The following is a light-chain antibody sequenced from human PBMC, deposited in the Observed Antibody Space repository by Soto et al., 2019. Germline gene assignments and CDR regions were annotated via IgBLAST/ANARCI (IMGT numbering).Light chain of an antibody. Sequence: EIVLTQSPATLSVSPGERATLSCRASQSVRSNLAWYQQKPGQGPRLLIFGASTRATDIPARFSGSGSGTEFTLTISSLXXEDFAVYYCQQYIHWPPLTFGGGTKVEIX. J-gene: IGKJ4*01. CDR1: QSVRSN. CDR3: QQYIHWPPLT. V-gene: IGKV3-15*01. CDR2: GAS.